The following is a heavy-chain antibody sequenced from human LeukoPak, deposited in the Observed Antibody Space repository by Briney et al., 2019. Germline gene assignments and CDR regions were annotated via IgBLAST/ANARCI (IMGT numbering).Heavy chain of an antibody. CDR2: ISGSGGST. CDR1: GFTFSSYA. Sequence: PGGSLRLSCAASGFTFSSYAMSWVRQAPGKGLEWVSAISGSGGSTYYADSVKGRFTISRDNSKNTLYLQMNSLRAEDTAVYYCAKPDCSSTSCYRLYGDYVQYFQHWGQGTLVTVSS. CDR3: AKPDCSSTSCYRLYGDYVQYFQH. D-gene: IGHD2-2*01. J-gene: IGHJ1*01. V-gene: IGHV3-23*01.